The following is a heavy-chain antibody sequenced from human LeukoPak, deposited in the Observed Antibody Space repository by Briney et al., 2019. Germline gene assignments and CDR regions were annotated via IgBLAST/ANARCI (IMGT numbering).Heavy chain of an antibody. Sequence: PGGSLRLSCAASGFSFSNYYMHWFRQAPGKGLLWIAHINDGGGDTGYADSVEGRFTIFRDNARNMLYLQMSSLRAEDTAVYYCSGGTYPYYSDNWGQGALVTVSS. CDR2: INDGGGDT. CDR3: SGGTYPYYSDN. V-gene: IGHV3-74*01. D-gene: IGHD3-16*01. J-gene: IGHJ4*02. CDR1: GFSFSNYY.